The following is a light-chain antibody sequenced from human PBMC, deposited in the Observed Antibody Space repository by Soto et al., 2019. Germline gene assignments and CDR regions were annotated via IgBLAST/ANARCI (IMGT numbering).Light chain of an antibody. Sequence: EIVVTQSTGTMSLSPGEGATLACRASQTIPTPYLAWYQQKPGQAPRLLIYGISTRATGVPYRFSGSGSGTDFTLTISSLQSEDFAVYYCQQYEKWPITFGLGTRLEIK. CDR1: QTIPTPY. CDR3: QQYEKWPIT. V-gene: IGKV3D-15*01. CDR2: GIS. J-gene: IGKJ5*01.